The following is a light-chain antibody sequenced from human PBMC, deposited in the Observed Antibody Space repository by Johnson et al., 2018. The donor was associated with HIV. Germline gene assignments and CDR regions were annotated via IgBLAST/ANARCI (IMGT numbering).Light chain of an antibody. CDR2: DNN. V-gene: IGLV1-51*01. J-gene: IGLJ1*01. CDR3: ATWGTILSVNG. Sequence: QSVLTQPPSVSAAPGQKVTISCSGTSSNIGNHYVSWYQLLPGTAPKLLLYDNNQRPSGIPDRFSGSKSGTSVTLAITALQTGDEADYYCATWGTILSVNGVGTVTKVTVL. CDR1: SSNIGNHY.